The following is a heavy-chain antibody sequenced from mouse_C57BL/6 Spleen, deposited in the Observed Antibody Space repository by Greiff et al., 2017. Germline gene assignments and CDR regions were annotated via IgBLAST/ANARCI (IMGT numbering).Heavy chain of an antibody. CDR1: GYTFTSYT. CDR2: INPSSGYT. D-gene: IGHD1-1*02. J-gene: IGHJ4*01. V-gene: IGHV1-4*01. Sequence: QVHVKQSGAELARPGASVKMSCKASGYTFTSYTMHWVKQRPGQGLEWIGYINPSSGYTKYNQKFKDKATLTADKSSSTAYMHLSLLTSEDSAVYYGARGGPHYYAMDYWGQGTSVTVSS. CDR3: ARGGPHYYAMDY.